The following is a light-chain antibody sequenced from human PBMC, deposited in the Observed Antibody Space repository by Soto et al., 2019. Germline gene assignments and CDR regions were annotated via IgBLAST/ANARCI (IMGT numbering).Light chain of an antibody. Sequence: EIVMTQSPATLSVSPGERATLSCRASQSVSSDLAWYHQKPGQAPRLLIYGASTRATGIPARFSGSGSGTEFTLTINSLQSEDFAVYYCQQYNNWPRTFGQGTKAEIK. CDR3: QQYNNWPRT. J-gene: IGKJ1*01. CDR1: QSVSSD. CDR2: GAS. V-gene: IGKV3-15*01.